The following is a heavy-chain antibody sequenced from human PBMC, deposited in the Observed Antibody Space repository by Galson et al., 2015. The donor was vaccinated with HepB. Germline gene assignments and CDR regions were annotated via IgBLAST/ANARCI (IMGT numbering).Heavy chain of an antibody. J-gene: IGHJ4*02. V-gene: IGHV3-48*01. D-gene: IGHD2-2*01. CDR3: ARLAYCNTNSCYNY. Sequence: SLRLSCAASGFTLTGYSMNWVRQTPGKGLEWVSYISSSSSTIYYADSVKGRFTISRDNAKNSLYLQMNNLRAEDTAVYYCARLAYCNTNSCYNYWGQGTLVTVSS. CDR2: ISSSSSTI. CDR1: GFTLTGYS.